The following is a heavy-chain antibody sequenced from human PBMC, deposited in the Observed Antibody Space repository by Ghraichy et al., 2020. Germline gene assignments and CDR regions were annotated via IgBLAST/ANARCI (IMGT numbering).Heavy chain of an antibody. J-gene: IGHJ4*02. Sequence: GGSLRLSCVASGFPFSDYKMHWVRQTSGKGLEWVAGISYDGDTQYYADSVRGRFTISKDNSKTTLLLQMSGLRPEDTAIYYCARDLLDYYDTRGYYGGGDYWGQGALVRVSS. D-gene: IGHD3-3*01. V-gene: IGHV3-30*14. CDR1: GFPFSDYK. CDR2: ISYDGDTQ. CDR3: ARDLLDYYDTRGYYGGGDY.